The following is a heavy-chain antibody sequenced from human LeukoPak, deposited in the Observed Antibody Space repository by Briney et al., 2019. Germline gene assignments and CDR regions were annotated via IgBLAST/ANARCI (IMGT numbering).Heavy chain of an antibody. J-gene: IGHJ4*02. Sequence: SVKVSCKASGGIFTSYAISWVRQAPGQGLEWMGRFIPMLGLPNYAQKFQGRVTITADKSTTTAYMELRSLRSEDTAVYYCARVSGLEVRFWGQGTLVTVSS. D-gene: IGHD1-7*01. CDR1: GGIFTSYA. V-gene: IGHV1-69*04. CDR3: ARVSGLEVRF. CDR2: FIPMLGLP.